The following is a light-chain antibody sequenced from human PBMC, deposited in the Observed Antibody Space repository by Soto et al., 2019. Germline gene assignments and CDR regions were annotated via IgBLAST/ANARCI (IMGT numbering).Light chain of an antibody. J-gene: IGKJ1*01. CDR1: QTISSW. V-gene: IGKV1-5*03. CDR3: QHYNSYSEA. CDR2: KAS. Sequence: DIQMTQSPSTLSGSVGDRVTITCRASQTISSWLAWYQQKPGKAPKLLIYKASTLKSGVPSRFSGSGSGTEFTLTISSLQPDDFETYYCQHYNSYSEACGHGTKV.